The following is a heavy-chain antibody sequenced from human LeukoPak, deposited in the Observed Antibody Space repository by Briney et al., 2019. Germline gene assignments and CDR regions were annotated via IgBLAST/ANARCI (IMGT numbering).Heavy chain of an antibody. CDR2: IRYDGNAK. CDR1: EFTFNNFG. Sequence: QPGGSLRLSCAASEFTFNNFGIHWVRQAPGKGLEWVSFIRYDGNAKFYADSVKDRFTISRDNSKNTVYLQMNSLRAEDTAVYYCARASDSWAYCGGDCLQFDYWGQGTLVTVSS. J-gene: IGHJ4*02. V-gene: IGHV3-30*02. D-gene: IGHD2-21*01. CDR3: ARASDSWAYCGGDCLQFDY.